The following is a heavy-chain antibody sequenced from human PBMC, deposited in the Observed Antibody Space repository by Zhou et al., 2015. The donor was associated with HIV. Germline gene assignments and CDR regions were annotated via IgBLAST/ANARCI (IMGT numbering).Heavy chain of an antibody. CDR1: GGTFSSYA. D-gene: IGHD3-3*01. Sequence: QVQLVQSGAEVKKPGSSVKVSCKASGGTFSSYAISWVRQAPGQGLEWMGGIIPIFGTANYAQKFQGRVTITADESTSTAYMELSSLRSEDTAVYYCATWAPYYDFWSGYYSPGKIGGMDVWGQGTTVTVSS. CDR2: IIPIFGTA. V-gene: IGHV1-69*12. J-gene: IGHJ6*02. CDR3: ATWAPYYDFWSGYYSPGKIGGMDV.